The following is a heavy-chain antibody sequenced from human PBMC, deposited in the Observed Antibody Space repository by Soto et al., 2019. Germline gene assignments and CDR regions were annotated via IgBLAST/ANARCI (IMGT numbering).Heavy chain of an antibody. D-gene: IGHD3-22*01. CDR2: IYPGDSDT. J-gene: IGHJ3*02. Sequence: PGESLKISCKGSGYSFTSYRIGWVRQMPGKGLGWMGIIYPGDSDTRYSPSFQGQVTISADKSISTAYLQWSSLKASDTAMYYCARQGHYYYDSSGYYPGAAFDIWGQGTMVTVSS. CDR3: ARQGHYYYDSSGYYPGAAFDI. CDR1: GYSFTSYR. V-gene: IGHV5-51*01.